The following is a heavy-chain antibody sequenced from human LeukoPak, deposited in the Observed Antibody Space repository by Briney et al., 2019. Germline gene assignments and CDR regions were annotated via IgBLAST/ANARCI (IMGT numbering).Heavy chain of an antibody. CDR3: ARKDAGPSSFDY. J-gene: IGHJ4*02. CDR2: VNSDSGAT. CDR1: AYTFTSYG. Sequence: ASVKVSCKASAYTFTSYGISWVRQAPGQGLEWMGWVNSDSGATNYEQKFQGRVTMTRDTSINTVYLELSSLTSDDTAIYYCARKDAGPSSFDYWGQGSLVTVSS. V-gene: IGHV1-2*02.